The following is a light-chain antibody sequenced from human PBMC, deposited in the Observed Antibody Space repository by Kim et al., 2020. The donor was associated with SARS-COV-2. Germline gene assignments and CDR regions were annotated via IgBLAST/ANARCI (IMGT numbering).Light chain of an antibody. CDR2: GAS. CDR3: QQYENSPWT. CDR1: QSVSSMY. Sequence: IVLTQSPGTLSLSPGERATLSCRASQSVSSMYLAWHQQKPGQAPRLLIYGASSRATGIPDRFSGSGSGTDFTLTISRLEPEDCAVYFCQQYENSPWTFGQRTKVDIK. J-gene: IGKJ1*01. V-gene: IGKV3-20*01.